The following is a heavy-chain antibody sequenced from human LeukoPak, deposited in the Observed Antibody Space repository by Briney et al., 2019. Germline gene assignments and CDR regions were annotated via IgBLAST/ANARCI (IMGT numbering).Heavy chain of an antibody. CDR1: GGSISSYF. Sequence: SETLSLTCTISGGSISSYFWSWIRQPPGKGLEWIGYIYYTGSTNYNPSLKSRVTISVDTSKNQFSLKLSSVTAADTAVYYCARGKKQWLVRQNWFDPWGQGTLVTVSS. J-gene: IGHJ5*02. CDR3: ARGKKQWLVRQNWFDP. CDR2: IYYTGST. D-gene: IGHD6-19*01. V-gene: IGHV4-59*12.